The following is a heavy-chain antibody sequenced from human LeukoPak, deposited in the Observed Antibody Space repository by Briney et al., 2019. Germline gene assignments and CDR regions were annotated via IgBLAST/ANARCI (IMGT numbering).Heavy chain of an antibody. CDR2: INPDGNKK. CDR1: GLTLSSSW. CDR3: ARDLAYSRLDY. Sequence: GGSLRLSCAVSGLTLSSSWLDWVRQAPGKGLEWVASINPDGNKKYSADSVKGRFTISRDNAENSLYLQMNSLRVEDTAFYYCARDLAYSRLDYWGQGMLVTVSS. J-gene: IGHJ4*02. D-gene: IGHD5-18*01. V-gene: IGHV3-7*01.